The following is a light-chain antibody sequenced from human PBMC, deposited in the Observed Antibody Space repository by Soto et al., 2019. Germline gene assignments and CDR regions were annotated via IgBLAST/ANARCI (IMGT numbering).Light chain of an antibody. Sequence: SALTQPASVSGSPGQSITISCTGTSSDVGGYNYVSWYQQHPGKAPKLMIYEVSNRPSGVSNRFSGSKSGNTASLTISGLQAEDEADYYCSSYTSSSTLVFGGGTKVTV. V-gene: IGLV2-14*01. CDR1: SSDVGGYNY. CDR2: EVS. CDR3: SSYTSSSTLV. J-gene: IGLJ2*01.